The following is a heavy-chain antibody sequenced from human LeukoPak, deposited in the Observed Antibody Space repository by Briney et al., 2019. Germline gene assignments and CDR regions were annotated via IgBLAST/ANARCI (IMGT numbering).Heavy chain of an antibody. CDR1: GFTFSSYA. CDR2: VSGSGGST. V-gene: IGHV3-23*01. J-gene: IGHJ6*03. D-gene: IGHD2-2*01. CDR3: AKDPRYCSSTSCSDYYYYMGV. Sequence: GGSLRLSCAASGFTFSSYAMSWVRQAPGKGLGGVSAVSGSGGSTYYADSVKGRFTISRDNSKNTLYLQMNSLRAEDTAVYYCAKDPRYCSSTSCSDYYYYMGVWGKGTTVTVSS.